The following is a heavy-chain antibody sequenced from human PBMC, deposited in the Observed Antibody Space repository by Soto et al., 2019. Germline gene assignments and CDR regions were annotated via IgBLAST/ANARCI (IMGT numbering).Heavy chain of an antibody. CDR2: IYYSGST. V-gene: IGHV4-61*01. D-gene: IGHD3-3*01. CDR1: GGSVSSGSYY. J-gene: IGHJ6*02. CDR3: ARGSSGNYDFWSGYPTTYYYYGMDV. Sequence: SETLSLTCTVSGGSVSSGSYYWSWIRQPPGKGLEWIGYIYYSGSTNYNPSLKSRVTISVDTSKNQFSLKPSSVTAADTAVYYCARGSSGNYDFWSGYPTTYYYYGMDVWGQGTTVTVS.